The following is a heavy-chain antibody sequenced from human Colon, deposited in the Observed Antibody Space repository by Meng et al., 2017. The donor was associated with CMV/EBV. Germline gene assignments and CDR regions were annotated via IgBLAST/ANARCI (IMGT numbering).Heavy chain of an antibody. CDR2: IYPGDSNT. CDR3: ARHGSTTFDH. J-gene: IGHJ4*02. D-gene: IGHD1-14*01. Sequence: ISCKASGYIFTRHWIGCVRQMPGKGLEYMGIIYPGDSNTKYSPSFQGQVSISADSSTNTAYLQWSGLKASDTAMYYCARHGSTTFDHWGQGTLVTVSS. CDR1: GYIFTRHW. V-gene: IGHV5-51*01.